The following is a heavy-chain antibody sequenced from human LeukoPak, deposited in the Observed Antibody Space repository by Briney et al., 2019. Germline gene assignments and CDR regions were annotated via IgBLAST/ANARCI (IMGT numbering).Heavy chain of an antibody. CDR2: INQYESEK. V-gene: IGHV3-7*01. CDR1: GFTSSSYW. CDR3: ARDLRGRVDY. Sequence: GGSLRLSCAASGFTSSSYWMTWVRQAPGKGLEWVANINQYESEKYYVDSVKGRFTISRDNAKNSLYLQMNSLRAEDTAVYYCARDLRGRVDYWGQGTLVTVSS. J-gene: IGHJ4*02. D-gene: IGHD3-10*01.